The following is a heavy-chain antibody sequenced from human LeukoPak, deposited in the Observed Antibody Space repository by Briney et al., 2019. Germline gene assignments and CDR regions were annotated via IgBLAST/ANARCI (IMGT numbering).Heavy chain of an antibody. V-gene: IGHV4-59*01. CDR1: GGSISSYY. D-gene: IGHD3-10*01. Sequence: SETLSLTCTVSGGSISSYYWSWIRQPPGKGLEWIGYIYYSGGTNYNPSLKSRVTISVDTSKNQFSLKLSSVTAADTAVYYCARGRGSPDFDYWGQGTLVTVSS. CDR3: ARGRGSPDFDY. J-gene: IGHJ4*02. CDR2: IYYSGGT.